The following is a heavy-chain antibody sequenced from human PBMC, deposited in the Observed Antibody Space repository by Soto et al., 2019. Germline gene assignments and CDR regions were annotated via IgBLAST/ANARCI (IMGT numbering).Heavy chain of an antibody. CDR1: GFTFDDYA. V-gene: IGHV3-9*01. D-gene: IGHD4-17*01. CDR3: AKGEKSIFDYGDAQGDAFDI. CDR2: ISWNSGSI. Sequence: QAGGSLRLSCAASGFTFDDYAMHWVRQAPGKGLEWVSGISWNSGSIGYADSVKGRFTISRDNAKNSLYLQMNSLRAEDTALYYCAKGEKSIFDYGDAQGDAFDIWGQGTMVTVSS. J-gene: IGHJ3*02.